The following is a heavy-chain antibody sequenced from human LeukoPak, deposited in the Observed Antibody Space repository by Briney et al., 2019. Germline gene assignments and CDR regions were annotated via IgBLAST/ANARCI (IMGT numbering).Heavy chain of an antibody. Sequence: TPSETLSLTCTVSGGSISSYYWSWIRQPAGKGLEWIGRIYTSGSTNYNPSLKSRVTMSVDTSKNQFSLKLSSVTAADTAVYYCARDLDGESYRIWDYWGQGTLVTVSS. V-gene: IGHV4-4*07. CDR2: IYTSGST. CDR3: ARDLDGESYRIWDY. CDR1: GGSISSYY. D-gene: IGHD1-26*01. J-gene: IGHJ4*02.